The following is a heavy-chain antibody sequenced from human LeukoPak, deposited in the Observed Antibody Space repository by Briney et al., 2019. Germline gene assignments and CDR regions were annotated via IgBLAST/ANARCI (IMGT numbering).Heavy chain of an antibody. CDR2: IYYSGST. D-gene: IGHD2-2*01. J-gene: IGHJ5*02. CDR1: GGSISSYY. CDR3: ARLFVVPAAMEDWFDP. Sequence: PSETLSLTCTVSGGSISSYYWSWIRQPPGKGLEWIGYIYYSGSTNYNPSLKSRVTISVDTSKNQFSLKLSSVTAADTAVYYCARLFVVPAAMEDWFDPWGQGTLVTVSS. V-gene: IGHV4-59*08.